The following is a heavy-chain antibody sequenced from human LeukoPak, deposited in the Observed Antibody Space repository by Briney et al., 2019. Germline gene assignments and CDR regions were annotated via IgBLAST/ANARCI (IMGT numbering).Heavy chain of an antibody. V-gene: IGHV1-18*01. CDR2: ISADNGNT. Sequence: GASVKVSCKASGYTFRNYGISWVRQAPGQGLEWMGWISADNGNTNSAQKFQGRVTMTRDTYTTTAYMELRSLKSDDTALYYCARGARSSSPDYWGQGTLVTVSS. J-gene: IGHJ4*02. CDR3: ARGARSSSPDY. CDR1: GYTFRNYG. D-gene: IGHD6-13*01.